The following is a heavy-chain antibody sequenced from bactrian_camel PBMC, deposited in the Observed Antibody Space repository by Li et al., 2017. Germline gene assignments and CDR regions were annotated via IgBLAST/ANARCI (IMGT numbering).Heavy chain of an antibody. CDR3: AADKLYGGTHPLARDFRY. CDR1: GFTFEDSD. Sequence: HVQLVESGGGSVQAGGSLTLSCTGSGFTFEDSDMAWFRQGPGNGCELVSNLEHDGNTYYADSVKGRFTISQDNAKNTVYLQMNSLKPEDTAMYYCAADKLYGGTHPLARDFRYWGQGTQVTVS. V-gene: IGHV3S63*01. J-gene: IGHJ6*01. CDR2: LEHDGNT. D-gene: IGHD1*01.